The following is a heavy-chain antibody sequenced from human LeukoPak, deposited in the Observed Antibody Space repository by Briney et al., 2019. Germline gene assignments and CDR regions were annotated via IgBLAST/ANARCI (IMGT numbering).Heavy chain of an antibody. CDR2: IKQDGSEK. J-gene: IGHJ6*03. D-gene: IGHD3-3*01. V-gene: IGHV3-7*01. CDR3: ARESFLEWLFPPLYYYYYMDV. Sequence: GGSLRLSCAASGFTFSSYWMSWVRQAPGKGLEWVANIKQDGSEKYYVDSVKGRFTISRDNAKNSLYLQMNSLRAEDTAVYYCARESFLEWLFPPLYYYYYMDVWGKGTTVTVSS. CDR1: GFTFSSYW.